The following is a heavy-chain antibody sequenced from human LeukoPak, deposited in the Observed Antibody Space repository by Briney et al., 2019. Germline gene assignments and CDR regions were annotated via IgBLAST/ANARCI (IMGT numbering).Heavy chain of an antibody. D-gene: IGHD6-13*01. J-gene: IGHJ4*02. CDR1: GFNVSDNY. V-gene: IGHV3-53*01. CDR3: ARDRGAAAGN. CDR2: IYRGGST. Sequence: GGSLRLSCAASGFNVSDNYMSWVRQAPGKGLEWVSVIYRGGSTYYADSVKGRFTMSRDNSKNTVYLQMDSLRAEDTAVYYCARDRGAAAGNWGQGTLVTVSS.